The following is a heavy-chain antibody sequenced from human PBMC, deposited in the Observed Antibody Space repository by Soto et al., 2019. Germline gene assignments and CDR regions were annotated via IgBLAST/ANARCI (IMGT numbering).Heavy chain of an antibody. CDR2: INHSGST. CDR1: GGSFSGYY. CDR3: ARGRGAIARPFDY. D-gene: IGHD3-16*01. V-gene: IGHV4-34*01. J-gene: IGHJ4*02. Sequence: QVQLQQWGAGLLKPSETLSLTCAVYGGSFSGYYWSWIRQPPGKGLEWIGEINHSGSTNYNPSLKSRVXXSXDXXKNQFSLKLSSVTAADTAVYYCARGRGAIARPFDYWGQGTLVTVSS.